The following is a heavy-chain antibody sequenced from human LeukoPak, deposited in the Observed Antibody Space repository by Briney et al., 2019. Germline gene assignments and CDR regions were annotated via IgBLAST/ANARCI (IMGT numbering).Heavy chain of an antibody. D-gene: IGHD6-6*01. Sequence: PETLSLTCTVSGGSVSSGSYYWSWIRQPPGKGLEWIGYIYYSGSTYYNPSLKSRVTVSVDTSKNQFSLKLTSVTAADTAVYYCAREAVGSSQFDYWGQGTLVTVSS. CDR3: AREAVGSSQFDY. CDR1: GGSVSSGSYY. V-gene: IGHV4-61*01. CDR2: IYYSGST. J-gene: IGHJ4*02.